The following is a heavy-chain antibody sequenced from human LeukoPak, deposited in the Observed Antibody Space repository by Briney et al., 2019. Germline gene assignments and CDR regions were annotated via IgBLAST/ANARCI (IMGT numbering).Heavy chain of an antibody. CDR1: GFTFSSYS. CDR2: ISSSSSTI. CDR3: AGGSGYSSSWYRLDEYFQH. D-gene: IGHD6-13*01. Sequence: GGSLRLSCAASGFTFSSYSMNWVRQAPGKGLEWVSYISSSSSTIYYADSVKGRFTISRDNAKNSLYLQMNSLRAEDTAVYYCAGGSGYSSSWYRLDEYFQHWGQGTLVTVSS. J-gene: IGHJ1*01. V-gene: IGHV3-48*04.